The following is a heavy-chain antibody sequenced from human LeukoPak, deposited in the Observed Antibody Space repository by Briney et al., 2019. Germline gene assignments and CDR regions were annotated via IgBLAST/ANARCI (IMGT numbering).Heavy chain of an antibody. D-gene: IGHD3-10*01. J-gene: IGHJ4*02. Sequence: ASVKVSCKASGYSSTNYGISWVRQAPGQGLEWMGWINPNSGGTNYAQKFQGRVTMTRDTSISTAYMELSRLRSDDTAVYYCASQRGGGRDYYGSGTSDYWGQGTLVTVSS. V-gene: IGHV1-2*02. CDR2: INPNSGGT. CDR1: GYSSTNYG. CDR3: ASQRGGGRDYYGSGTSDY.